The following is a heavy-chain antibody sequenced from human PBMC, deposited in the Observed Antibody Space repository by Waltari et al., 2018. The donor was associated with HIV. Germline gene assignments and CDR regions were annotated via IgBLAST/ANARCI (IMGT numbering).Heavy chain of an antibody. J-gene: IGHJ3*02. D-gene: IGHD2-21*02. Sequence: QVQLRQWGARLLRPSETLSLTCAVYGGSFSDYYWSGIRQPPGKGLEWIAEINHSGSTNYNPSLKSRFTISLDTSKNQFSLKLSSVTAADTAVYYCAREGVVVVTAIPVAFDIWGQGTMVAVSS. CDR1: GGSFSDYY. CDR3: AREGVVVVTAIPVAFDI. V-gene: IGHV4-34*01. CDR2: INHSGST.